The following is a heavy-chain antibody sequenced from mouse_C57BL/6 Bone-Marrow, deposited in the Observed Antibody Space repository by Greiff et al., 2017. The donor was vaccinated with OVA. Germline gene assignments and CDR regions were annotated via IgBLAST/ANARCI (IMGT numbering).Heavy chain of an antibody. CDR1: GFNIKDDY. V-gene: IGHV14-4*01. J-gene: IGHJ3*01. D-gene: IGHD3-2*02. Sequence: EVKLMESGAELVRPGASVKLSCTASGFNIKDDYMHWVKQRPEQGLEWIGWIDPENGDTEYASKFQGKATITADTSSNTAYLQLSSLTSEDTAVYYCTRGSSDQAWFAYWGRGTLVTVSA. CDR2: IDPENGDT. CDR3: TRGSSDQAWFAY.